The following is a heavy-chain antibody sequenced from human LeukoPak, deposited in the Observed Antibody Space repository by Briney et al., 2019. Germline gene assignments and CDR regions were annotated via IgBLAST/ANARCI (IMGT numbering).Heavy chain of an antibody. J-gene: IGHJ4*02. Sequence: PGGSLRLSCAASGFTFSNYYMHWVRQAPGKGLVWVSHINSDGSNTNYADSVKGRFTISRDNSKNTLYLQMNSLGAEDTAVYYCARGRGYSYGYFDYWGQGTLVTVSS. CDR2: INSDGSNT. CDR1: GFTFSNYY. V-gene: IGHV3-74*01. D-gene: IGHD5-18*01. CDR3: ARGRGYSYGYFDY.